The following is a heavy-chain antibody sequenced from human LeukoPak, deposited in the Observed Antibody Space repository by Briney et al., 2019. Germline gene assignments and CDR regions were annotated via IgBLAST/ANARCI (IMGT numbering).Heavy chain of an antibody. CDR2: ISYDGSNK. J-gene: IGHJ4*02. CDR3: AKCLRYFDWFRGPFDY. D-gene: IGHD3-9*01. Sequence: PGGSMRLSCAASGFTFSSYGMHWVRQAPGKGLEWVAVISYDGSNKYYADSVKGRFTISRDNSKNTLYLQMNSLRAEDTAVYYCAKCLRYFDWFRGPFDYWGQGTLVTVSS. V-gene: IGHV3-30*18. CDR1: GFTFSSYG.